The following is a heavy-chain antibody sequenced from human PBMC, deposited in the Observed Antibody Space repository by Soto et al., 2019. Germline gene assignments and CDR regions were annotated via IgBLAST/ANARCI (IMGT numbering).Heavy chain of an antibody. CDR1: GFTFSSYA. CDR2: ISGSGGST. V-gene: IGHV3-23*01. J-gene: IGHJ6*02. CDR3: AKAPPPYYYDSSGYYPGNGYYYYGMDV. Sequence: GGSLRLSCAASGFTFSSYAMSWVRQAPGKGLEWVSAISGSGGSTYYADSVKGRFAISRDNSKNTLYLQMNSLRAEDTAVYYCAKAPPPYYYDSSGYYPGNGYYYYGMDVWGQGTTVTVS. D-gene: IGHD3-22*01.